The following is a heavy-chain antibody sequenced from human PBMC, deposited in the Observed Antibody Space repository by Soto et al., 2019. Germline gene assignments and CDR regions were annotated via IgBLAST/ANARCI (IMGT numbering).Heavy chain of an antibody. J-gene: IGHJ5*02. D-gene: IGHD6-19*01. V-gene: IGHV3-23*01. CDR2: ISASGVGT. Sequence: EVQLLESGGGLIQPGGSLRLSCAASGFSFSNYAMTWVRQAPGKGLEWVSLISASGVGTYYADSVKGRFTISRDNSKNALYLQMSSLRAEDTAIYYCATADSSDWYKWFDPWGQGTLVTVSS. CDR3: ATADSSDWYKWFDP. CDR1: GFSFSNYA.